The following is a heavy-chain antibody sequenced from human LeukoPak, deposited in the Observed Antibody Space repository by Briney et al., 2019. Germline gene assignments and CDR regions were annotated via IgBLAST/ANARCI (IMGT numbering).Heavy chain of an antibody. CDR1: GFTFSSYS. CDR2: ISSSSSYI. V-gene: IGHV3-21*01. J-gene: IGHJ4*02. D-gene: IGHD4-17*01. CDR3: ARDRVRQTGYGDYPSYYVDY. Sequence: SGGSLRLSCAASGFTFSSYSMNWVRQAPGKGLEWVSSISSSSSYIYYADSVKGRFTISRDNAKNSLYLQMNSLRAEDTAVYYCARDRVRQTGYGDYPSYYVDYWGQGTLVTVSS.